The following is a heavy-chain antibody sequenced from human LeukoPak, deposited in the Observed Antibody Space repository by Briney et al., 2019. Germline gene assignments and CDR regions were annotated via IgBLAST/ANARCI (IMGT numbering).Heavy chain of an antibody. CDR1: GGSISSSSYY. V-gene: IGHV4-39*01. J-gene: IGHJ4*02. CDR2: IYYSGST. CDR3: AGNEYYYDSSGYSSDY. Sequence: SETLSLTCTVSGGSISSSSYYWGWIRQPPGKGLEWIGSIYYSGSTYYNPSLKSRVTISVDTSKNQFSLKLNSVTAADTAVYYCAGNEYYYDSSGYSSDYWGQGTLVTVSS. D-gene: IGHD3-22*01.